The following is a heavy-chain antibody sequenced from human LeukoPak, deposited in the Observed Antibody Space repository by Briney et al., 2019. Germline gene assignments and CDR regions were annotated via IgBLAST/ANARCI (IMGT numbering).Heavy chain of an antibody. CDR2: LSPHANYE. CDR3: ARDWIDRSLDY. J-gene: IGHJ4*02. D-gene: IGHD2-2*03. Sequence: PGGSLRLSCAASGFSFSDFGIHWVHQAPGKGLEWVAVLSPHANYEYYADSVQGRFAISRDDSKNTVYLQMNSLRDEETAVYYCARDWIDRSLDYWGLGTLVTVSS. CDR1: GFSFSDFG. V-gene: IGHV3-33*01.